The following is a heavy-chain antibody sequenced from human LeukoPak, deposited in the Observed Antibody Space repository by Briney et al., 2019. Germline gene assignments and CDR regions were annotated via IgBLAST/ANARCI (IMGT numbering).Heavy chain of an antibody. CDR2: ISRSSSYI. CDR1: GFTFSSYS. D-gene: IGHD2-8*01. J-gene: IGHJ4*02. CDR3: MVYAGTHYFDY. V-gene: IGHV3-21*01. Sequence: GGSLRLSCAASGFTFSSYSINWVRQAPGKGLEWVSSISRSSSYIYYADSMKGRFTISRDNAKNSLYLQMNSLRAEDTAVYYCMVYAGTHYFDYWGQGTLVTVSS.